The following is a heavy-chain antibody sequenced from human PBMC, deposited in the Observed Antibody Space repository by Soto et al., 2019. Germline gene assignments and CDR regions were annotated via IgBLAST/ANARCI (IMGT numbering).Heavy chain of an antibody. D-gene: IGHD2-21*01. Sequence: QVQLVESGGGVVQPGRSLRLSCEASGLTFSSYVMHWVRQAPGKGLEWVALISYDGSNKYYADSVKGRFTISRDNSKNTLYLQMNSLRAEDTAVYYCAKDARADSCLYYFDYWSQGTLVTVSS. V-gene: IGHV3-30*18. CDR1: GLTFSSYV. CDR3: AKDARADSCLYYFDY. CDR2: ISYDGSNK. J-gene: IGHJ4*02.